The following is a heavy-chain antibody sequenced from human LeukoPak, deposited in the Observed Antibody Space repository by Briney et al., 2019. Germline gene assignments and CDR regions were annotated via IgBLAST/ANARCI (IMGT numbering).Heavy chain of an antibody. CDR1: GYTLTELS. V-gene: IGHV1-24*01. CDR3: AHPYYYDSSGYYYYYFDY. J-gene: IGHJ4*02. D-gene: IGHD3-22*01. Sequence: GASVKVSCKVSGYTLTELSMRWVRQAPGKGLEWMGGFDPEDGETIYAQKFQGRVTMTEDTSTDTAYMELSSLRSEDTAVYYCAHPYYYDSSGYYYYYFDYWGQGTLVTVSS. CDR2: FDPEDGET.